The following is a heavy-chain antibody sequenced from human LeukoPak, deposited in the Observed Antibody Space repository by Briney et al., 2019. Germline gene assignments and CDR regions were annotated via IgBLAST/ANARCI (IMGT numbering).Heavy chain of an antibody. CDR2: INPNSGGT. CDR1: GYTFTGYY. Sequence: GASVKVSCKASGYTFTGYYMHWVRQAPGQGLEWMGWINPNSGGTNYAQKFQGRVTMTRDTSISTAYMELSRLRSDDTAVYYCARGQGKGDGYNFLSYWYFDLWGRGTLVTVSS. D-gene: IGHD5-24*01. J-gene: IGHJ2*01. V-gene: IGHV1-2*02. CDR3: ARGQGKGDGYNFLSYWYFDL.